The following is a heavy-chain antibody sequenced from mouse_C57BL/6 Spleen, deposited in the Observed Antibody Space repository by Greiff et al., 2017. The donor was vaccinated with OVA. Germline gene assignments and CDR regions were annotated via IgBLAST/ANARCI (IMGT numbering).Heavy chain of an antibody. V-gene: IGHV2-6-2*01. Sequence: LVAPSQSLSITCTVSGFSLTSYGVHWVRQPPGKGLEWLVVIWSDGSTTYNSALKSRLSISKDNSKSQVFLKMNSLQTDDTAMYYCARGGLGRGYFDYWGQGTTLTVSS. J-gene: IGHJ2*01. D-gene: IGHD4-1*01. CDR1: GFSLTSYG. CDR2: IWSDGST. CDR3: ARGGLGRGYFDY.